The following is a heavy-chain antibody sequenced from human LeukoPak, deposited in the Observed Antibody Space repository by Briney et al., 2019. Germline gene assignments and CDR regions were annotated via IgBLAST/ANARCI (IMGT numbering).Heavy chain of an antibody. V-gene: IGHV3-33*01. CDR1: GFTFSSYG. D-gene: IGHD6-13*01. Sequence: PGGSLRLSCAASGFTFSSYGMHWVRQAPGKGLEWVAVIWYDGSNKYYADSVKGRFTISRDNSKNTLYLQMNSLRAEDTAVYYCARDVVEQDTGPGDAFDIWGQGTMVTVSS. CDR3: ARDVVEQDTGPGDAFDI. J-gene: IGHJ3*02. CDR2: IWYDGSNK.